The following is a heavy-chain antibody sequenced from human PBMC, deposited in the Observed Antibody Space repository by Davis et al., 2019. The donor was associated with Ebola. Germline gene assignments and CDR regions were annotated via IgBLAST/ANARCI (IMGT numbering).Heavy chain of an antibody. CDR3: ARGEKSSSWQPNWFDP. J-gene: IGHJ5*02. V-gene: IGHV1-69*13. Sequence: SVKVSCKASGGTFSSYAISWVRQAPGQGLEWMGGIIPIFGTANYAQKFQGRVTITADESTSTAYMELSSLRSEDTAVYYCARGEKSSSWQPNWFDPWGQGTLVTVSS. D-gene: IGHD6-13*01. CDR2: IIPIFGTA. CDR1: GGTFSSYA.